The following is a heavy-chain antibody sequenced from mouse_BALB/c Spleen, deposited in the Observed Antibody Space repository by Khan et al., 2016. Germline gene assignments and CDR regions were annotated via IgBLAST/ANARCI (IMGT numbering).Heavy chain of an antibody. CDR3: TRDLQFAY. CDR2: INSNGGNT. J-gene: IGHJ3*01. CDR1: GFTFSSYG. V-gene: IGHV5-6-3*01. Sequence: EVQLVESGGGLVQPGGSLKLSCAASGFTFSSYGMSWFRQTPDKRLELVATINSNGGNTNYPESMKGRLTISRDNAKNTLYLQMSSLKSEDTAMYYCTRDLQFAYWGQGTLVTVAA.